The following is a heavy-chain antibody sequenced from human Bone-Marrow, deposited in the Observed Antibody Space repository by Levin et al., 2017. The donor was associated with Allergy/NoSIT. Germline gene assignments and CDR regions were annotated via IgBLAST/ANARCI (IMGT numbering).Heavy chain of an antibody. V-gene: IGHV3-23*01. CDR2: ISSSGVTT. CDR3: AKDVENGDYPRGVFDY. CDR1: GFTFSTYA. J-gene: IGHJ4*02. D-gene: IGHD4-17*01. Sequence: GESLKISCAASGFTFSTYAMSWVRQAPGKGLEWVSVISSSGVTTYYADSVKGRFTISRDNSKNTLYLQMNSLRAEDTAVYYCAKDVENGDYPRGVFDYWGQGTLVTVSS.